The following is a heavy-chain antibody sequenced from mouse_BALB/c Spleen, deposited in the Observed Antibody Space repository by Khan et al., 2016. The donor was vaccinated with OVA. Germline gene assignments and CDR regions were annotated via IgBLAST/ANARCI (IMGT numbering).Heavy chain of an antibody. Sequence: QVQLQQSGAELVRPGASVRLSCKASGYTFTSYWINWVKQRPGQGLEWIGNIYPSDSYTDYNQKFKDKATLTVDKSSSTAYMQLSSPTSEDSAVYCCTRHGSSYDAMDYWGQGTSVTVFS. CDR3: TRHGSSYDAMDY. D-gene: IGHD1-1*01. J-gene: IGHJ4*01. V-gene: IGHV1-69*02. CDR1: GYTFTSYW. CDR2: IYPSDSYT.